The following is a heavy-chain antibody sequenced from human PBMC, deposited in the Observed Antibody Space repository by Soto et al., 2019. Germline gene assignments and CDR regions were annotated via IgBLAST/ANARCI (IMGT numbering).Heavy chain of an antibody. CDR3: ARSGYSSGWYTAFDS. CDR1: GDAITGYY. D-gene: IGHD6-19*01. CDR2: IYASGST. V-gene: IGHV4-4*07. Sequence: QVQLQESGPRMVKPSETLSLTCTVSGDAITGYYWSWIRQPAGKGLEWIGRIYASGSTIANPSLRSRVALSVDTSKNQVSLELNSVTAADTAMYYCARSGYSSGWYTAFDSWSQGTLVTVSS. J-gene: IGHJ4*02.